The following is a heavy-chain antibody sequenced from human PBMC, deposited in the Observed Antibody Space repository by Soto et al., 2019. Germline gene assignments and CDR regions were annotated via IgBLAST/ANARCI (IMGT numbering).Heavy chain of an antibody. CDR3: ARAKAVVIAALDI. CDR1: GLMFNNSA. Sequence: GSLRLSCKASGLMFNNSAMTWVRQAPGQGLQWVASVSDNGGSRGGTYYADSVKGRLTISRDNSKNTLYLQLDSLTGADTAVYYCARAKAVVIAALDIWGQGTMVTVSS. CDR2: VSDNGGSRGGT. V-gene: IGHV3-23*01. D-gene: IGHD2-21*01. J-gene: IGHJ3*02.